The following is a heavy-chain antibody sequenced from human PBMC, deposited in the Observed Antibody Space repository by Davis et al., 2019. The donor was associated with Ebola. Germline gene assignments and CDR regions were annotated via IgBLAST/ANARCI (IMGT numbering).Heavy chain of an antibody. CDR1: GGSFSGYY. J-gene: IGHJ4*02. V-gene: IGHV4-34*01. CDR3: AIFGVVIDY. CDR2: INHSGST. D-gene: IGHD3-3*02. Sequence: MPSETLSLTCAASGGSFSGYYWSWIRQPPGKGLEWIGEINHSGSTNYNPSLKSRVTISVDTSKNQFSLKLSSVTAADTAVYYCAIFGVVIDYWGQGTLVTVSS.